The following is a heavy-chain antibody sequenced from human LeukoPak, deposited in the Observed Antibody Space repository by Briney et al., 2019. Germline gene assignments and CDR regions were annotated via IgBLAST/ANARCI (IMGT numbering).Heavy chain of an antibody. Sequence: GGPLRLPCTASGHTLRSSYVRWVRGAPGKGLEWVSIIYSGGSTYYAESVKGRFTLFRDNSKNTLYLQKNNLEAEDTAVYYCEREAVAAAAGDYWGQRTLVTVSS. CDR3: EREAVAAAAGDY. V-gene: IGHV3-53*01. D-gene: IGHD6-13*01. CDR2: IYSGGST. CDR1: GHTLRSSY. J-gene: IGHJ4*02.